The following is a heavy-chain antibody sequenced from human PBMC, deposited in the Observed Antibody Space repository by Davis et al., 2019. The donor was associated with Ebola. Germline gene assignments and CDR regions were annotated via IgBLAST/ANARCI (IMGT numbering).Heavy chain of an antibody. CDR1: GGSISHYY. Sequence: GSLRLSCTVSGGSISHYYWSWIRQPPGKGLEWIGYIYYSGSTNSNPSLKSRVTISVDTSKNQFSLKLSSVTAADTAVYYCARSTHLFRSWHYWGQGTLVTVSS. V-gene: IGHV4-59*12. CDR3: ARSTHLFRSWHY. D-gene: IGHD3-3*01. CDR2: IYYSGST. J-gene: IGHJ4*02.